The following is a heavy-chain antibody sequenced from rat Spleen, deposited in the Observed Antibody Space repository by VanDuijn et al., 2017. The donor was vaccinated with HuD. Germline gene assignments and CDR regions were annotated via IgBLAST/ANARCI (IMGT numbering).Heavy chain of an antibody. J-gene: IGHJ3*01. CDR1: GFTFSDSG. CDR2: ISSSSGTI. Sequence: EVQLVASGGGLVQPGRSLILSCVASGFTFSDSGMNWIRQAPGKGLEWVAYISSSSGTIFYADTVKGRFTISRDNAKSTLYLQMNSLRSEDTATYYCARGDYGGYSGGFAYWGQGTLVTVSS. D-gene: IGHD1-11*01. CDR3: ARGDYGGYSGGFAY. V-gene: IGHV5-34*01.